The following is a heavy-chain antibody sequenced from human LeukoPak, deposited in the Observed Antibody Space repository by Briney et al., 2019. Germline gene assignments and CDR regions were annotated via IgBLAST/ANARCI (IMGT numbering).Heavy chain of an antibody. J-gene: IGHJ4*02. D-gene: IGHD3-10*01. CDR1: GGFISSSSSY. V-gene: IGHV4-39*01. CDR3: ARRGGSGRSFDY. Sequence: KPSETLSLTCTVSGGFISSSSSYWGWIRQPPGKGLDWIGHIYSSGSTYYNPSLKSRVTISVDTSKNQFSLKLSSVPAADTAVYYCARRGGSGRSFDYWGQGILVTVSS. CDR2: IYSSGST.